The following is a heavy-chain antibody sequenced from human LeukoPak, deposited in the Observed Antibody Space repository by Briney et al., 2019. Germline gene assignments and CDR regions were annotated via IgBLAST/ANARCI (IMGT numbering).Heavy chain of an antibody. D-gene: IGHD2-15*01. V-gene: IGHV3-74*01. CDR3: VVGGSPGY. CDR1: GLAFSAYK. CDR2: ISTDGYTT. Sequence: GGSMGLSCAASGLAFSAYKMHRVRQAPRKGLVWVSRISTDGYTTDYADFVQGRFTASRDNTKNTWSLEMNSLRAEDTAVYYCVVGGSPGYWGQGTLVTVSS. J-gene: IGHJ4*02.